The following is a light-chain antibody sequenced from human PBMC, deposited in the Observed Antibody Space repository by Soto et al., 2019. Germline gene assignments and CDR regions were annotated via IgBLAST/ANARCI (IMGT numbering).Light chain of an antibody. Sequence: DIRLTQSPSSLSASVGDRVTISCRASQSISTYLMWYQQKPGKAPNLLIYGASGLQNGVPSRFTGSGSGTEFTLTITGLQPEDFGTYYCQQSSITPRPFGQGTKVDIK. J-gene: IGKJ1*01. CDR2: GAS. V-gene: IGKV1-39*01. CDR1: QSISTY. CDR3: QQSSITPRP.